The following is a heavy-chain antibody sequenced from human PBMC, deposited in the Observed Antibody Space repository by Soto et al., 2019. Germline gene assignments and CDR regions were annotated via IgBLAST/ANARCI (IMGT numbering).Heavy chain of an antibody. J-gene: IGHJ6*02. CDR1: GFTFSKAW. CDR2: IKSKADGGTT. Sequence: KPGGSLRLSCAASGFTFSKAWMSWVRQAPGKGLEWVGRIKSKADGGTTGYVAPVKGRFTISRDDSKNTVYLQMNSLKTEDTAVYYCTNSADYNYGMDVWGQGTAVTVSS. D-gene: IGHD3-10*01. CDR3: TNSADYNYGMDV. V-gene: IGHV3-15*01.